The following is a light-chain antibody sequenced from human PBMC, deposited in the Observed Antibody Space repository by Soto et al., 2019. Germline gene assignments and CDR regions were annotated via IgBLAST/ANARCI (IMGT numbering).Light chain of an antibody. CDR3: SSYTSSSTLV. J-gene: IGLJ1*01. CDR2: DVS. Sequence: QSALTQPASVSGSPGQSITISCTVTSSDVGAYNSVAWYQHNPGKAPKLMIYDVSNRPSGVSSRFSGSKSANTASLSISGLQADDEADYYCSSYTSSSTLVFGTGTKLTVL. CDR1: SSDVGAYNS. V-gene: IGLV2-14*01.